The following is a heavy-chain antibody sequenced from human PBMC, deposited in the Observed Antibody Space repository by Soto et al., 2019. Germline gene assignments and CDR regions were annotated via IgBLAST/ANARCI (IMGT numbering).Heavy chain of an antibody. D-gene: IGHD3-3*01. CDR2: IYTSGST. CDR3: ARGDDFWSGTTHYYYYYGMDV. V-gene: IGHV4-4*07. Sequence: QVQLQESGPGLVKPSETLSLTCTVSGGSISSYYWSWIRQPAGQGLEWIGRIYTSGSTNYNPSLKSRVTMSVDTSKNQFSLKLSSVTAADTDVYYGARGDDFWSGTTHYYYYYGMDVWGQGTTVTVSS. CDR1: GGSISSYY. J-gene: IGHJ6*02.